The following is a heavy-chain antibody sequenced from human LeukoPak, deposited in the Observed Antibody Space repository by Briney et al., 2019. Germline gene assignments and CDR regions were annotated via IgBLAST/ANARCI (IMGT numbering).Heavy chain of an antibody. CDR1: GFTFSSYA. CDR2: ISGSGGST. D-gene: IGHD3-3*02. CDR3: AKADRAARIYYFDY. J-gene: IGHJ4*02. V-gene: IGHV3-23*01. Sequence: GGSLRLSCAASGFTFSSYAMSWVRQAPGKGLESVSAISGSGGSTYYADSVKGRFTISIDNSKNTLYLQMNSLRAEDTAVYYCAKADRAARIYYFDYWGQGTLVTVSS.